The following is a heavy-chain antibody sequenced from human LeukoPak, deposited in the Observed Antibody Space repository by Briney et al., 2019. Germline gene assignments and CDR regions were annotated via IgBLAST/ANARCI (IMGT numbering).Heavy chain of an antibody. J-gene: IGHJ4*02. Sequence: SETLSLTCTVSGGSISSGDYYWSWIRQPPGKGLEWIVYIYYSGSTYYNPSLKSRVTISVDTSKNQFSLKLSSVTAADTAVYYCARGYSGYDYQAVFDYWGQGTLVTVSS. CDR1: GGSISSGDYY. CDR3: ARGYSGYDYQAVFDY. D-gene: IGHD5-12*01. V-gene: IGHV4-30-4*01. CDR2: IYYSGST.